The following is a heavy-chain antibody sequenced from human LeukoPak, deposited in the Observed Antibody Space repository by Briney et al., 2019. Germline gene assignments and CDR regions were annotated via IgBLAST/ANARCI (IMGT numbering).Heavy chain of an antibody. CDR2: INHSGST. CDR1: GGSFSGYY. Sequence: PSETLSLTCAVYGGSFSGYYWSWIRPPPGKGLEWIGEINHSGSTNYNPSLKSRVTISVDTSKNQFSLKLSSVTAADTAVYYCARDPDYYDSYYFDYWGQGTLVTVSS. CDR3: ARDPDYYDSYYFDY. J-gene: IGHJ4*02. D-gene: IGHD3-22*01. V-gene: IGHV4-34*01.